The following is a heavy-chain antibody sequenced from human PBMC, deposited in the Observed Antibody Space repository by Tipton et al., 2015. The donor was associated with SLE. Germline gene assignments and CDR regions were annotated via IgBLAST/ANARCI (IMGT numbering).Heavy chain of an antibody. D-gene: IGHD3-16*01. CDR2: VYYSGST. J-gene: IGHJ5*02. V-gene: IGHV4-59*12. CDR1: GGSMSGYY. Sequence: TLSLTCTVSGGSMSGYYWTWIRQPPGKGLEYIGFVYYSGSTEYDPSHKSRVTISIDTSKNQFSLKLSSVTAADTALYFCARDLPRYYDYGNWFDPWGQGTLVTVSS. CDR3: ARDLPRYYDYGNWFDP.